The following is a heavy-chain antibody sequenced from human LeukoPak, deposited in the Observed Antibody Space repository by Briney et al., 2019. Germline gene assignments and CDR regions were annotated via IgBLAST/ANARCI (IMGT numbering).Heavy chain of an antibody. CDR1: GGSISSSSYY. CDR3: ARVGVRYSYGGDY. Sequence: SETLSLTCTVSGGSISSSSYYWGWIRQPPGKGLEWIGSIYYSGSTYYNPSLKSRVTISVDTSKNQFSLKLSSVTAADTAVYYCARVGVRYSYGGDYWGQGTLVTVSS. J-gene: IGHJ4*02. CDR2: IYYSGST. D-gene: IGHD5-18*01. V-gene: IGHV4-39*01.